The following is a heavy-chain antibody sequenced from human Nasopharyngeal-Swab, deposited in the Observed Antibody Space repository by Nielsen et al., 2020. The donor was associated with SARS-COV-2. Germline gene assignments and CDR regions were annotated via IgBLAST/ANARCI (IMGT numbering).Heavy chain of an antibody. CDR1: GGSISSGGYY. CDR3: ARTHLYCSGGSCYPDTFDY. CDR2: IYYSGSA. D-gene: IGHD2-15*01. Sequence: GSLRLSCTVSGGSISSGGYYWSWIRQHPGKGLEWIGYIYYSGSANYNPSLKSRVTISVDTSKNQFSLKLSSVTAADTAVYYCARTHLYCSGGSCYPDTFDYWGQGTLVTVSS. V-gene: IGHV4-61*08. J-gene: IGHJ4*02.